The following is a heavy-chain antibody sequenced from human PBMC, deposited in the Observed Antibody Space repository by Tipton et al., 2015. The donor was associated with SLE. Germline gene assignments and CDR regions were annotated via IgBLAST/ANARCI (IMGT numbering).Heavy chain of an antibody. Sequence: GLVKPSGTVSLTCAVSGGSINSHNWWTWVRQPPGKGLEWIGEIYHSGTTNYNPSLKSRITISLDKSNNHFSLRLSSLTAADTAVYYCARAGGGDSNWFDPWGQGTLVTVSS. CDR3: ARAGGGDSNWFDP. V-gene: IGHV4-4*02. D-gene: IGHD2-21*01. CDR1: GGSINSHNW. CDR2: IYHSGTT. J-gene: IGHJ5*02.